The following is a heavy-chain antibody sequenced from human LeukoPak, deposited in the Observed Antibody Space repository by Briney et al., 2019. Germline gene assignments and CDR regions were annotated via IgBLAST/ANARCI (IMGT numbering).Heavy chain of an antibody. CDR1: GFSLTTYE. CDR2: ISSSGDSI. J-gene: IGHJ3*02. V-gene: IGHV3-48*03. CDR3: ARDRRVGATWSVGAFDI. Sequence: GGSLRPSCAASGFSLTTYEMNWVGQAPGKGLVWVSYISSSGDSIYYAASVKGRFTISRDNAKNSLSLQMNSLRAEDTAFYYCARDRRVGATWSVGAFDIWGQGTTVTVSS. D-gene: IGHD1-26*01.